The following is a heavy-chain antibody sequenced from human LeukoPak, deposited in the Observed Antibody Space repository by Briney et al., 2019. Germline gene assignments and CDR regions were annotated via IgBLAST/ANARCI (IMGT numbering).Heavy chain of an antibody. CDR3: ARDNGDSSDY. CDR2: MSSEGSGT. V-gene: IGHV3-74*01. Sequence: PGGSLRLSCAASGFSLSGYWMHWVRQAPGKELVWVSRMSSEGSGTTYADSVKGRFTISRDNAKNSLYLQMNSLRAEDTAVYYCARDNGDSSDYWGQGTLVTVSS. D-gene: IGHD4-17*01. J-gene: IGHJ4*02. CDR1: GFSLSGYW.